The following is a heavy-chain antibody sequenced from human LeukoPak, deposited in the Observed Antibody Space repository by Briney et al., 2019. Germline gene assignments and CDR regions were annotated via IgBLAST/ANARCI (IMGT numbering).Heavy chain of an antibody. CDR3: AKALITIHYYYGLDV. D-gene: IGHD3-3*01. V-gene: IGHV3-23*01. CDR2: VSGAGGST. CDR1: GFTFSDYA. Sequence: GGSLRLSCAASGFAASGFTFSDYAMSWVRQAPGQGLEWLSAVSGAGGSTFYAASVKGRFTISRDNSKNTVFLQMNSLRVEDTAVYYCAKALITIHYYYGLDVWGRGTTVTVSS. J-gene: IGHJ6*02.